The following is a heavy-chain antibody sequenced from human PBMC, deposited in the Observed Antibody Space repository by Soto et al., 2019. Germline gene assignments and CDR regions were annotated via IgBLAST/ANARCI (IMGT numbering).Heavy chain of an antibody. D-gene: IGHD4-17*01. V-gene: IGHV1-3*01. J-gene: IGHJ6*02. Sequence: ASVKVSCKASGYTFTSYAMHWVRQAPGQRLEWMGWINAGNGNTKYSQKFQGRVTITRDTSASTAYMELSSLRSEDTAVYYCARDGVPTMTRAPPGMDVWGQGTTVTVSS. CDR1: GYTFTSYA. CDR2: INAGNGNT. CDR3: ARDGVPTMTRAPPGMDV.